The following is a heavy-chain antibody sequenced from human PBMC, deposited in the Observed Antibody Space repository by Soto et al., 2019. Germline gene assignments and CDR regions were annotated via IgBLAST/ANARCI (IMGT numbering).Heavy chain of an antibody. V-gene: IGHV4-34*01. Sequence: SETLSLTCAVYGGSFSGYYWSWIRQPPGKGLEWIGEINHSGSTNYNPSLKSRVTISVDTSKNQFSLKLSSVTAADTAVYYCARRMVRGVIITGRWFDPWGQGTLVTVSS. D-gene: IGHD3-10*01. CDR1: GGSFSGYY. CDR2: INHSGST. CDR3: ARRMVRGVIITGRWFDP. J-gene: IGHJ5*02.